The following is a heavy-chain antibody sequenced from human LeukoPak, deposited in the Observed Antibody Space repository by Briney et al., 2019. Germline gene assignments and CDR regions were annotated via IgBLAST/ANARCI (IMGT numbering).Heavy chain of an antibody. CDR2: INAGNGNT. Sequence: GASVKVSCKASGYTFTSYAMHWVRQAPGQRLEWMGWINAGNGNTKYSQKFQGRGTMTRDTSTTTVYMELSSLRSEDTAVYYCARAEWHGMDVWGQGTTVTVSS. D-gene: IGHD3-3*01. CDR3: ARAEWHGMDV. J-gene: IGHJ6*02. CDR1: GYTFTSYA. V-gene: IGHV1-3*01.